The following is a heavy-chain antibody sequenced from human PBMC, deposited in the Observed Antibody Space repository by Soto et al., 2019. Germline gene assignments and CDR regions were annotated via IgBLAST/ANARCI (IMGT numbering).Heavy chain of an antibody. D-gene: IGHD3-22*01. V-gene: IGHV4-30-2*01. Sequence: SETLSLTCAVSGGSISSGGYSWSWIRQPPGKGLEWSGYIYHSGSTYYNPSLKSRVTISVDRSKNQFSLKLSSVTAADTAVYYCAREVRYYDSSGYFSDACDIWGQGTMVTVSS. J-gene: IGHJ3*02. CDR1: GGSISSGGYS. CDR3: AREVRYYDSSGYFSDACDI. CDR2: IYHSGST.